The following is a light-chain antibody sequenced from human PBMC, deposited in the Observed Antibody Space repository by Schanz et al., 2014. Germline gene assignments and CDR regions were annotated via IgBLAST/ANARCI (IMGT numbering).Light chain of an antibody. Sequence: DIQMTQSPSTLSASVGDRVAITCRASQSISSWLAWYQQKPGKAPNLLIYKASTLESGVPSRFSGSGSGTEFTLTISSLQPDDFALYYCHQYNNWPRTFGQGTKVEIK. CDR1: QSISSW. J-gene: IGKJ1*01. V-gene: IGKV1-5*03. CDR3: HQYNNWPRT. CDR2: KAS.